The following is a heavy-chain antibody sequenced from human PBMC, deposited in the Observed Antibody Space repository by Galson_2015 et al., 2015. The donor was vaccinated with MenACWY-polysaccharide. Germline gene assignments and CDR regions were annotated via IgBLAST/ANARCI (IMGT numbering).Heavy chain of an antibody. D-gene: IGHD1-14*01. CDR1: GGSMTTYH. CDR3: ARIGGINKGDSYVFGWFDS. Sequence: SETLSLTCTVSGGSMTTYHWTWIRQSPGKGLEWIGWIRSNGGINYSPFLKSRVTLSIDTSDNHFSLKLRSVSAADTAVYYCARIGGINKGDSYVFGWFDSWGQGTLVTVSS. J-gene: IGHJ5*01. CDR2: IRSNGGI. V-gene: IGHV4-59*12.